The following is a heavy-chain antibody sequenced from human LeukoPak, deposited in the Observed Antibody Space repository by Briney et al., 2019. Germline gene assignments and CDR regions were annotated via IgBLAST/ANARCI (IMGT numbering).Heavy chain of an antibody. J-gene: IGHJ4*02. V-gene: IGHV3-30*04. D-gene: IGHD1-20*01. Sequence: GGSLRLSCAASGFSFSSYAMNWVRQAPGKGLEWVAVISYDGSNKYYADSVKGRFTISRDNSKNTLYLQMNSLRAEDTAVYYCARDISITGTYRPDYWGQGTLVTVSS. CDR2: ISYDGSNK. CDR3: ARDISITGTYRPDY. CDR1: GFSFSSYA.